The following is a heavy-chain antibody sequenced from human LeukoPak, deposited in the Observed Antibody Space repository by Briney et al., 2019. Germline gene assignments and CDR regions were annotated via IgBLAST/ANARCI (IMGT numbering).Heavy chain of an antibody. D-gene: IGHD3-10*01. Sequence: GGSLRLSCAASGFTFSSHNMNWVRQAPGKGLEWVSAISGSGGSTYYADSVKGRFTISRDNSKNTLYLQMNSLRAEDTAVYYCAKDPVGFGEFFDYWGQGTLVTVSS. V-gene: IGHV3-23*01. CDR3: AKDPVGFGEFFDY. CDR2: ISGSGGST. J-gene: IGHJ4*02. CDR1: GFTFSSHN.